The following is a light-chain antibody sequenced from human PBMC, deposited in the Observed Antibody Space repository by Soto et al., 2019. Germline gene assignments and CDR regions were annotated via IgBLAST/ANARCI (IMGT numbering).Light chain of an antibody. CDR3: GSYTSTTTLGV. J-gene: IGLJ3*02. Sequence: QSALTQPASVSGSPGQSITIPCTGTSSDVGGYNYVSWYQHHPGKAPKLMIYEVSNRPSGVSNRFSGSKSGNTASLTISGPLADDEADYYCGSYTSTTTLGVFGGGTKLTVL. CDR2: EVS. CDR1: SSDVGGYNY. V-gene: IGLV2-14*01.